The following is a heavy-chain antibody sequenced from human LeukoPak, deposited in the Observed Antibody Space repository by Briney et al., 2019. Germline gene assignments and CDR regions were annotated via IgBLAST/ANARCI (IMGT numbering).Heavy chain of an antibody. CDR1: GYTFTSYY. CDR2: INPSGGST. J-gene: IGHJ6*03. CDR3: AREAQPLLSHYYYMDV. D-gene: IGHD2-21*02. V-gene: IGHV1-46*01. Sequence: ASVKVSCKASGYTFTSYYMHWVRQAPGQGLEWMGIINPSGGSTSYAQKFQGRVTMTRDMSTSTVYMELSSLRSEDTAVYYCAREAQPLLSHYYYMDVWGKGTTVTVSS.